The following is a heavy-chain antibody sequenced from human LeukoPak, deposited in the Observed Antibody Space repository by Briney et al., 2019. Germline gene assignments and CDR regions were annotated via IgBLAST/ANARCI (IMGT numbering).Heavy chain of an antibody. CDR3: ARSPGYSGAWFIDL. Sequence: GESLKISCKGSGYSFSSYWIGWVRQMPGKGLECMGIIYPDDSDIRYSPSFQGQVTISADKSLSTAYLQWNSLKASDTAMYYCARSPGYSGAWFIDLWGRGTLVTVSS. CDR1: GYSFSSYW. J-gene: IGHJ2*01. D-gene: IGHD6-19*01. V-gene: IGHV5-51*01. CDR2: IYPDDSDI.